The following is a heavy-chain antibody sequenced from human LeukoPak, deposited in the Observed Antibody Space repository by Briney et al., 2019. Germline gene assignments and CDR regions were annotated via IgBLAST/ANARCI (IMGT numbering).Heavy chain of an antibody. J-gene: IGHJ4*02. CDR2: IYYSGST. CDR1: GGSISRGDYY. V-gene: IGHV4-30-4*08. D-gene: IGHD4-23*01. CDR3: ARAGYGGDSGLDS. Sequence: PSETLSLTCTVSGGSISRGDYYWSWIRQPPGKGLEWIRYIYYSGSTYYSPSLKSRVTISVATSKNTFSLKLSSVTAAATAVYYCARAGYGGDSGLDSWGQGTLVTVSS.